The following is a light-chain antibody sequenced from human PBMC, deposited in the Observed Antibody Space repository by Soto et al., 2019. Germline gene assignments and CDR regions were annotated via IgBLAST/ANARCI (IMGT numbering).Light chain of an antibody. CDR1: QGSPTD. CDR3: QQYNSYPWT. V-gene: IGKV1-9*01. J-gene: IGKJ1*01. CDR2: AAS. Sequence: SPFTHAPSSLSASFGCTVTISFRPSQGSPTDLAWYHQTPGKAPKLLIFAASALQSGVTSNFSGSGSGTEFTLTISSLQPEDFATYYCQQYNSYPWTFGQGTNV.